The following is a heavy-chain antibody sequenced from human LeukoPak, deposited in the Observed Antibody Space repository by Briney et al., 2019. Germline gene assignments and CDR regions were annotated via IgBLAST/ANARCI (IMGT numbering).Heavy chain of an antibody. D-gene: IGHD3-22*01. CDR1: GFTFSNYA. Sequence: GGSLRLSCAASGFTFSNYAMSWVRQAPGKGLEWVSVISDSGDITHYADSVKGRFTISRDNSKNTLFLQMNSLRAEDTAVDYCARNMIVVIITRFDYWGQGTLVTVSS. J-gene: IGHJ4*02. V-gene: IGHV3-23*01. CDR3: ARNMIVVIITRFDY. CDR2: ISDSGDIT.